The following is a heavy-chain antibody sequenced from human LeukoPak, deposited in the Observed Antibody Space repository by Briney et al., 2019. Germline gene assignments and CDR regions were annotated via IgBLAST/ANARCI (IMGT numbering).Heavy chain of an antibody. CDR3: ARSIAAAGTVDY. J-gene: IGHJ4*02. CDR1: GGSISSYY. CDR2: IYTSGST. D-gene: IGHD6-13*01. Sequence: SQTLSLTCTVSGGSISSYYWSWIRQPAGKGLEWIGRIYTSGSTNYNPSLKSRVTMSVDTSKNQFSLKLSSVTAADTAVYYCARSIAAAGTVDYWGQGTLVTVSS. V-gene: IGHV4-4*07.